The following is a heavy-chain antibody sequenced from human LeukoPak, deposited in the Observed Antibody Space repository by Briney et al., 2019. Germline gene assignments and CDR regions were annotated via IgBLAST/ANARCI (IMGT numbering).Heavy chain of an antibody. D-gene: IGHD4-11*01. CDR3: ARGDPTGHYYYGMDV. CDR2: IYYSGST. CDR1: GGSISSYY. V-gene: IGHV4-59*01. J-gene: IGHJ6*02. Sequence: SSETLSLTCAVSGGSISSYYWSWIRQPPGKGLEWIGYIYYSGSTNYNPSLKSRVTISVDTSKNQFSLKLSSVTAADTAVYYCARGDPTGHYYYGMDVWGQGTTVTVSS.